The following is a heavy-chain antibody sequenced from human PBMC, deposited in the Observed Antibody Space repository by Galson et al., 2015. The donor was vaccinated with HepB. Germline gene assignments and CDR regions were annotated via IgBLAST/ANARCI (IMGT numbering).Heavy chain of an antibody. Sequence: SLRLSCAASGFSFSNYGMHWVRQAPGKGLEWVTLIWYDGTNKYYADSVRGRFTISRDNSKNTLYLQMNSLRAEDTAVYYCARSGYCSGGSCPHYMDVWGKGITVTVSS. CDR2: IWYDGTNK. V-gene: IGHV3-33*01. D-gene: IGHD2-15*01. J-gene: IGHJ6*03. CDR1: GFSFSNYG. CDR3: ARSGYCSGGSCPHYMDV.